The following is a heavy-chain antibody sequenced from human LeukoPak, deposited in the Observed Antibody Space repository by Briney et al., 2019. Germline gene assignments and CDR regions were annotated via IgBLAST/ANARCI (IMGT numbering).Heavy chain of an antibody. CDR2: TNPNSGGT. CDR3: ARDSSGEYGGNLPPDY. V-gene: IGHV1-2*02. J-gene: IGHJ4*02. Sequence: ASVKVSCKASGYTFTGYYMHWVRQAPGQGLEWMGWTNPNSGGTNYAQKFQGRVTMTRDTSISTAYMELSRLRSDDTAVYYCARDSSGEYGGNLPPDYWGQGTLVTVSS. D-gene: IGHD4-23*01. CDR1: GYTFTGYY.